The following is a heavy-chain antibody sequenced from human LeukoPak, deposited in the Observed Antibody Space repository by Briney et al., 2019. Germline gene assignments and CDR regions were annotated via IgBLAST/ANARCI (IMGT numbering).Heavy chain of an antibody. CDR2: IYTSGST. J-gene: IGHJ4*02. CDR1: GGAISSYY. Sequence: SETLSLTCTVSGGAISSYYWSCIRQPAGKGLECIGRIYTSGSTNYHPSLQSRVTMSVDTSKNQSSLKLSSVTAADTAVYYCARGSGLDYWGQGTLVTVSS. V-gene: IGHV4-4*07. CDR3: ARGSGLDY. D-gene: IGHD2-15*01.